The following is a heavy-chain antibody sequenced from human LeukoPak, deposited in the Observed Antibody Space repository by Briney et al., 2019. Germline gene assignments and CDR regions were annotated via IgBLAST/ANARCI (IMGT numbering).Heavy chain of an antibody. D-gene: IGHD5-24*01. CDR3: ARGVDMATINDLNY. V-gene: IGHV3-74*01. CDR2: IRGDGRDD. CDR1: RFTLSEYW. J-gene: IGHJ4*02. Sequence: PGGSLTLLCGACRFTLSEYWVLGVRHARGEGVVGVSRIRGDGRDDTYADSVDGLFTISRNNDKNTVYLQMSRLTDDATALYYCARGVDMATINDLNYWGQGTLVTVSS.